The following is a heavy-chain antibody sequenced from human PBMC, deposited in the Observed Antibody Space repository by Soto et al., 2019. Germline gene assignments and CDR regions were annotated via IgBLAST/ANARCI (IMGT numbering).Heavy chain of an antibody. CDR1: GGSISSGGYY. J-gene: IGHJ5*02. CDR3: AREEGGGYDHRWFDP. D-gene: IGHD5-12*01. V-gene: IGHV4-31*03. CDR2: IYYSGGT. Sequence: QVQLQESGPGLVKPSQTLSLTCTVSGGSISSGGYYWSWIRQHPGKGLEWIGYIYYSGGTYYNPSLKSRVTIAVDTSKNQVSLKLSSVTAADTAVYYCAREEGGGYDHRWFDPWGQGTLVTVSS.